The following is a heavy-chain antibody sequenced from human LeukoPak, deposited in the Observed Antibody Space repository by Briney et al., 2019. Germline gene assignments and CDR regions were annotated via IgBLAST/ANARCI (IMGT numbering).Heavy chain of an antibody. CDR3: ARGGGLDV. V-gene: IGHV3-74*01. CDR2: ITNDGSST. CDR1: GLTFSSHW. Sequence: PGGSLRLSCAASGLTFSSHWMHWVRQAPGKELVWVSRITNDGSSTTYADSVKGRFTISRDNAKNSLYLQMSNLRAEDTAVYFCARGGGLDVWGQGATVTVSS. D-gene: IGHD3-16*01. J-gene: IGHJ6*02.